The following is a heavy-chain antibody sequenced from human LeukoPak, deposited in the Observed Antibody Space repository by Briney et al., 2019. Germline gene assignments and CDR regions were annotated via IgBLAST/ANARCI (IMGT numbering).Heavy chain of an antibody. V-gene: IGHV4-38-2*02. D-gene: IGHD4-17*01. J-gene: IGHJ6*03. CDR3: ARDPHPGYGDYYYYFYMDV. Sequence: SGTLSLTCSISGYSISSGYHWAWIRQSPGEGLEWIGSFYQSGTYYNPSLKSRVTISADTSKNQFSLKLTSVTAADTAVYYCARDPHPGYGDYYYYFYMDVWGTGTTVTVSS. CDR1: GYSISSGYH. CDR2: FYQSGT.